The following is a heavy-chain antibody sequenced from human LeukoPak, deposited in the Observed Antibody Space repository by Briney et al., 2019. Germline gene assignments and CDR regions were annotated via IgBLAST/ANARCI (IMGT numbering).Heavy chain of an antibody. J-gene: IGHJ4*02. CDR3: AHAAGKQYYFDY. CDR1: GFTFSSYA. Sequence: GGSLRLSCAASGFTFSSYAMGWVRQAPGKGLEWVSAISGSGGSTYYADSVKGRFTISRDNSKNTLYLQMNSLRAEDTAVYYCAHAAGKQYYFDYWGQGTLVTVSS. CDR2: ISGSGGST. D-gene: IGHD6-13*01. V-gene: IGHV3-23*01.